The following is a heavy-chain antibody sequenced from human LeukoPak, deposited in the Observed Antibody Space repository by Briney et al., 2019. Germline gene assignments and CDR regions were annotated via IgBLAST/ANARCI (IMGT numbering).Heavy chain of an antibody. CDR3: ARHMVLSPCDY. V-gene: IGHV3-11*01. J-gene: IGHJ4*02. CDR1: GFRFDDYY. CDR2: ISATGGMM. Sequence: PGGSLRLSCSASGFRFDDYYLSWIRQAPGKGLEWISFISATGGMMGHADSVKGRFTISGDNAKNSVYLEMNNLGADDTAVYHCARHMVLSPCDYWGPGTVVTVSS. D-gene: IGHD4/OR15-4a*01.